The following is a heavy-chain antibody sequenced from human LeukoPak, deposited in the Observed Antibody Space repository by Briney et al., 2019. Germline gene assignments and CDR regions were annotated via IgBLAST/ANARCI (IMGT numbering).Heavy chain of an antibody. Sequence: GGSLRLSCAASGFTFSNAWMSWVRQAPGKGLEWVGRIKSKTDGGTTDYAAPVKGRFTISRDDSKNTLYLQMNSLKTEDTAVYYCTTGRYCSSTSCYDAEYFQHWGQGTLVTVSS. J-gene: IGHJ1*01. CDR1: GFTFSNAW. CDR2: IKSKTDGGTT. CDR3: TTGRYCSSTSCYDAEYFQH. V-gene: IGHV3-15*01. D-gene: IGHD2-2*01.